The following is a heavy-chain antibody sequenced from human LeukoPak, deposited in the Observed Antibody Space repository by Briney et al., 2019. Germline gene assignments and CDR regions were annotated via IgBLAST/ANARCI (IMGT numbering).Heavy chain of an antibody. Sequence: GGSLRLSCAASGFTFDDYAMHWVRQAPGKGLEWVSGISWNSGSIGYADSVKGRFTISRDNAKNSLYLQMNSLRAEDTALYYCANLGCPVDYWGQGTLVTVSS. CDR1: GFTFDDYA. V-gene: IGHV3-9*01. J-gene: IGHJ4*02. D-gene: IGHD2-15*01. CDR2: ISWNSGSI. CDR3: ANLGCPVDY.